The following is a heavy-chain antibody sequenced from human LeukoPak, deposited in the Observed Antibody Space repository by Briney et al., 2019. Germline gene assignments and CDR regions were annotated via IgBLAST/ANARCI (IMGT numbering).Heavy chain of an antibody. CDR3: ARRGEAMDPFDY. J-gene: IGHJ4*02. CDR1: GYSFTSYG. CDR2: IYPGDSDT. V-gene: IGHV5-51*01. Sequence: GESLKISCKDSGYSFTSYGIGWVGQMPGKGLEWMGIIYPGDSDTRYSPSFQGQVTISADKSINTAYLQWSSLKASDTAIYYCARRGEAMDPFDYWGQGTLVTVSS. D-gene: IGHD5-18*01.